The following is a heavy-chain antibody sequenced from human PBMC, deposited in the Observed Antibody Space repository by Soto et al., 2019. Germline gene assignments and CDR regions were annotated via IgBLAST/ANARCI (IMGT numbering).Heavy chain of an antibody. V-gene: IGHV1-2*04. CDR2: INPNSGGT. J-gene: IGHJ6*02. D-gene: IGHD6-13*01. Sequence: QVQLVQSGAEVKKPGASVKVSCKASGYTFTGYYMHWVRQAPGQGLEWMGWINPNSGGTNYAQKFQGWVTMTRDTSISTAYMELSRLRSDDTAVYYCARDRKAAAGFYYYYGMDVWGQGTTVTVSS. CDR1: GYTFTGYY. CDR3: ARDRKAAAGFYYYYGMDV.